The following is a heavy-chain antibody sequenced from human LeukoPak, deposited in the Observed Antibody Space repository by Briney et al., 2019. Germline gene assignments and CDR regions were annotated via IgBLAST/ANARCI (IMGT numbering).Heavy chain of an antibody. J-gene: IGHJ3*02. CDR2: ISSSSSTI. D-gene: IGHD6-13*01. V-gene: IGHV3-48*04. CDR1: GFTFSSYS. Sequence: GGSLRLSCAASGFTFSSYSMNWARQAPGKGLEWVSYISSSSSTIYYADSVKGRFTISRDNAKNSLYLQMNSLRAEDTAVYYCARSRGRAAAVAFDIWGQGTMVTVSS. CDR3: ARSRGRAAAVAFDI.